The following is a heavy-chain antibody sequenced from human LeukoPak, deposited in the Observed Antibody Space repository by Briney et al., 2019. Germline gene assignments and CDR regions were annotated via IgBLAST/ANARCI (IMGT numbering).Heavy chain of an antibody. CDR1: GFTFDDYG. D-gene: IGHD3-10*01. V-gene: IGHV3-20*04. J-gene: IGHJ3*02. CDR2: INWNGGST. CDR3: ARDLYYYGSGSYSADAFDI. Sequence: GSLRLSCAASGFTFDDYGMSWVRQAPGKGLEWVSGINWNGGSTGYADSVKGRFTISRDNAKNSLYLQMNSLRAEDTAVYYCARDLYYYGSGSYSADAFDIWGQGTMVTVSS.